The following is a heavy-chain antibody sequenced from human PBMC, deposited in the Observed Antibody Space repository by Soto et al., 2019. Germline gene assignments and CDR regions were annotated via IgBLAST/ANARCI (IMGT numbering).Heavy chain of an antibody. V-gene: IGHV4-4*02. J-gene: IGHJ6*02. CDR3: ARAIYYYYGSGSFPYYYYYGMDV. CDR1: GGSISSSNW. Sequence: SETLSLTCAVSGGSISSSNWWSWVRQPPGKGLEWIGEIYHSGSTNYNPSLMSRVTISVDKSKNQFSLKLISVTAADTAVYYCARAIYYYYGSGSFPYYYYYGMDVWGQGTTVTVSS. D-gene: IGHD3-10*01. CDR2: IYHSGST.